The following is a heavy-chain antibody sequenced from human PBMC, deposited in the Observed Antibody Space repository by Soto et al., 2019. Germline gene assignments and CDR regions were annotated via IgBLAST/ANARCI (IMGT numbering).Heavy chain of an antibody. V-gene: IGHV1-69*13. CDR3: ARGLGRVVPAASSEVGLDV. CDR1: GGTFSSYA. J-gene: IGHJ6*02. CDR2: IIPIFGTT. Sequence: GASVKVSSKASGGTFSSYAISWVRQAPGQGLEWMGGIIPIFGTTNYAQKFQGRVTITADESTSTAYMELSSLRSEDTAVYYCARGLGRVVPAASSEVGLDVWGQGTTVTVSS. D-gene: IGHD2-2*01.